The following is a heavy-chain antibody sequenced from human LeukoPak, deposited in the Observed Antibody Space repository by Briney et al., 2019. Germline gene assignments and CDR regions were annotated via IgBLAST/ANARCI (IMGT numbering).Heavy chain of an antibody. J-gene: IGHJ3*02. D-gene: IGHD3-22*01. CDR2: IIPIFGTA. Sequence: SVKVSCKASGGTFSSYAISWVRQAPGKGLEWMGRIIPIFGTANYAQKFQGRVTITTDESTSTAYMELSSLRSEDTAVYYCARSDSSGYRDAFDIWGQGTMVTVSS. V-gene: IGHV1-69*05. CDR3: ARSDSSGYRDAFDI. CDR1: GGTFSSYA.